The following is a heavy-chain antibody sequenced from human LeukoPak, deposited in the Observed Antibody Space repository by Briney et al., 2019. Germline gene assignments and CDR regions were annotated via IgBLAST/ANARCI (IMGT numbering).Heavy chain of an antibody. CDR2: IIPIFGTA. V-gene: IGHV1-69*13. CDR3: ARVRICSSSCFAEAKYYFGY. J-gene: IGHJ4*02. D-gene: IGHD6-13*01. CDR1: GGTFSSYA. Sequence: SVKVSCKASGGTFSSYAISWVRQAPGQGLEWMGGIIPIFGTANYAQKFQGRVTITADESTSTAYMELSSLRSEDTAVYYCARVRICSSSCFAEAKYYFGYWGQGTLVTVSS.